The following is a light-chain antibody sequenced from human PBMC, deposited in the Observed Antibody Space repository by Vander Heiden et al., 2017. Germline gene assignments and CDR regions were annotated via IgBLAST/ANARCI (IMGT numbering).Light chain of an antibody. CDR2: AAS. V-gene: IGKV1-39*01. Sequence: MTQSPSSLSASVGDRVTTTCRASQSISSYLNWYQQKPGKAPKLLIYAASSLQSGVPSRFSGSGSGTDFTLTISSLQPEDFATYYCQQSYSTPWTFGQGTKVEIK. CDR3: QQSYSTPWT. J-gene: IGKJ1*01. CDR1: QSISSY.